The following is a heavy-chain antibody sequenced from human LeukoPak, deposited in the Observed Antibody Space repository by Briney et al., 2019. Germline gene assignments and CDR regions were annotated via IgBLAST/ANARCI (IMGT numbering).Heavy chain of an antibody. CDR1: GFTVSSNY. CDR2: IYSGGST. D-gene: IGHD3-22*01. V-gene: IGHV3-66*01. CDR3: AREGIRSYYDSSGYLNPPVYYYYGMDV. J-gene: IGHJ6*02. Sequence: GGSLRLSCAASGFTVSSNYMSWVRQAPGKGLDWVSVIYSGGSTYYADSVKGRFTISRDNSKNTLYLQMNSLRGEDTAVYYCAREGIRSYYDSSGYLNPPVYYYYGMDVWGQGTTVTVSS.